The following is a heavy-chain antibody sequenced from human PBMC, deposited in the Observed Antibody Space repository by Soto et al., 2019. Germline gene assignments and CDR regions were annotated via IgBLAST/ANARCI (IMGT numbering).Heavy chain of an antibody. V-gene: IGHV1-69*13. D-gene: IGHD6-25*01. CDR1: GGTFSSYA. Sequence: ASVKVSCKASGGTFSSYAISWVRQAPGQGLEWMGGIIPIFGTANYAQKFQGRVTITADESTSTAYMELSSLRSEDTAVYYCGSGEIDELRLIYYCDMDVWCQGSAV. CDR3: GSGEIDELRLIYYCDMDV. CDR2: IIPIFGTA. J-gene: IGHJ6*02.